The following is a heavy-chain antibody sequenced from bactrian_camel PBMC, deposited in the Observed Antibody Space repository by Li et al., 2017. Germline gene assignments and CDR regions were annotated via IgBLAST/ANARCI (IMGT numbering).Heavy chain of an antibody. D-gene: IGHD3*01. CDR3: SADRRLGPTSRPCSPQSVSHGSNY. V-gene: IGHV3S54*01. Sequence: HVQLVESGGGSVQVGGSLNLSCVVSGNIGNDYCMAWVRRGPNNEREAVAAIYSGGDKVYVSDSVKGRFTISKDKAANTLYLQMNSLKPEDSGMYYCSADRRLGPTSRPCSPQSVSHGSNYLGQGTQVTVS. CDR2: IYSGGDKV. CDR1: GNIGNDYC. J-gene: IGHJ4*01.